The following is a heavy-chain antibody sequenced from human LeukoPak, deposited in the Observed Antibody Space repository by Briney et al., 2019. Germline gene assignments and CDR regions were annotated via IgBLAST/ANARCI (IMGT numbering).Heavy chain of an antibody. CDR1: GYTFTSYG. D-gene: IGHD4-17*01. CDR3: ARGLHDYGDPRGPWYFDL. V-gene: IGHV1-18*01. J-gene: IGHJ2*01. Sequence: ASVKVSCKASGYTFTSYGISWVRQAPGQGLEWMGWISAYNGNTNYAQKLQGRVTMTTDTSTSTAYMELRSLRSDDTAVYYCARGLHDYGDPRGPWYFDLWGRGTLVTVSS. CDR2: ISAYNGNT.